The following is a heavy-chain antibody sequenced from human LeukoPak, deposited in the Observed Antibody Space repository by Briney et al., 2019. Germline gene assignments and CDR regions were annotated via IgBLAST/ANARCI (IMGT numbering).Heavy chain of an antibody. J-gene: IGHJ3*02. Sequence: SVKVFCKASGGTFSSYTNSWVRQAPGQGLEWMGRIIPILGIANYAQKFQGRVTITADKSTSTAYMELSSMRSEDTAVYYCARDLGSTGERRYYYDSSGYYYDAFDIWGQGTMVTVSS. D-gene: IGHD3-22*01. CDR3: ARDLGSTGERRYYYDSSGYYYDAFDI. CDR1: GGTFSSYT. CDR2: IIPILGIA. V-gene: IGHV1-69*04.